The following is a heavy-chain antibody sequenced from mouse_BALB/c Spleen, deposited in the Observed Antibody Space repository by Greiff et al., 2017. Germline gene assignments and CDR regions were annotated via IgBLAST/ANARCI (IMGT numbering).Heavy chain of an antibody. J-gene: IGHJ3*01. CDR3: SREGDLGPVAWFAY. V-gene: IGHV1-18*01. Sequence: EVQLQQSGPELVKPGASVKIPCKASGYTFTDYNMDWVKQSHGKGLEWIGDINPNNGGTIYNQKFKGKATLTVDKSSSTAYLELRSLTSEDTAVYYCSREGDLGPVAWFAYWGQGTLVTVSA. D-gene: IGHD4-1*01. CDR2: INPNNGGT. CDR1: GYTFTDYN.